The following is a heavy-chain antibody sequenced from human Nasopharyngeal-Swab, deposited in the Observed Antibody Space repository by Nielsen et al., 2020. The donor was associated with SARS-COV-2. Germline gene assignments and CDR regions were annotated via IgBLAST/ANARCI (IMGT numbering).Heavy chain of an antibody. CDR2: IYYSGST. Sequence: SETLSLTCTVSGGSISTNSYYWGWVRQPPGKGLEWIGSIYYSGSTYYNPSLKSRVTISVDTSKNQFSLRLTSVTAADTAVYYCARRRFGEEQQNSNYYYYGMDVWGQGTTVTVSS. CDR3: ARRRFGEEQQNSNYYYYGMDV. D-gene: IGHD3-10*01. J-gene: IGHJ6*02. V-gene: IGHV4-39*01. CDR1: GGSISTNSYY.